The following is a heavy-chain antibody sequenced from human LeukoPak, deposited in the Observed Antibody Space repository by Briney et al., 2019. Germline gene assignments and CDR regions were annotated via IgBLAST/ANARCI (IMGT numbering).Heavy chain of an antibody. Sequence: SETLSLTCSVAGDSISSSNYYGGWIRQPPGKGLEWIGSIYYSGSTYYNPSLKSRVTISVDTSKNQFSLELSSVTAADTAVYYCAVSSGWYSCFDPWGQGTLVTVSS. J-gene: IGHJ5*02. CDR3: AVSSGWYSCFDP. V-gene: IGHV4-39*01. CDR2: IYYSGST. D-gene: IGHD6-19*01. CDR1: GDSISSSNYY.